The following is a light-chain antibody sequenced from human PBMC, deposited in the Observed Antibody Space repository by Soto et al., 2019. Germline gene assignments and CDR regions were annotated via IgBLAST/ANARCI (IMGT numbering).Light chain of an antibody. CDR1: SSNIGNNY. CDR3: VPWDSSLSAGQVV. CDR2: DNN. Sequence: QSVLTQPPSVSAAPGQKVTISCSGSSSNIGNNYVSWYQQLPGTAPKLLIYDNNKRPSGIPDRFSGAKSGTSATLVITGLQTGDEADDYCVPWDSSLSAGQVVFGGGTKLTVL. J-gene: IGLJ2*01. V-gene: IGLV1-51*01.